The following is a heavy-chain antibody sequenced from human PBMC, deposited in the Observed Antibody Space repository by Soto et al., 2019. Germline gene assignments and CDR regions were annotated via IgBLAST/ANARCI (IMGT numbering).Heavy chain of an antibody. V-gene: IGHV1-69*12. CDR2: IIPVFGTA. CDR3: ATGDATKIVVTTYYVMDV. D-gene: IGHD4-17*01. J-gene: IGHJ6*02. CDR1: GGTLRNYG. Sequence: QVQLVQSGAEVKKPGSSVRVSCKASGGTLRNYGISWVRQAPGQGLEWMGGIIPVFGTANYAQKFQGRVTITADESTRTVYMDVTSRRSEDTAVYYCATGDATKIVVTTYYVMDVWGQGTTVTVS.